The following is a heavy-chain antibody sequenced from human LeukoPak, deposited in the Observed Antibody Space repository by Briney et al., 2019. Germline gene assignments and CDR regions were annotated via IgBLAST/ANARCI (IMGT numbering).Heavy chain of an antibody. CDR2: ITGSGGST. CDR3: ARDQLGAVLYFDY. J-gene: IGHJ4*02. V-gene: IGHV3-23*01. D-gene: IGHD1-1*01. CDR1: GFTFSTYG. Sequence: GGTLRLSCVDSGFTFSTYGISWVLQAPGKGLEWVSAITGSGGSTYYADSVKGRFTISRDNSKNTLYLQINSLRVEDTAVYYCARDQLGAVLYFDYWGQGTLVTVSS.